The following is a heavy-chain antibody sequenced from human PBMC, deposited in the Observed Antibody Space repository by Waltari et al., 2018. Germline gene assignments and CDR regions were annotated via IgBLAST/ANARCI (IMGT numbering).Heavy chain of an antibody. CDR2: INPSGGST. Sequence: QVQLVQSGAEVKKPGASVKVSCKASGYTFTSYYMHWVRQAPGQGLEWMGIINPSGGSTSYAQKFQVRVTMTRDTSTSTVYMELSSLRSEDTAVYYCARQTAPGYYGSGSYYRYWGQGTLVTVSS. V-gene: IGHV1-46*01. J-gene: IGHJ4*02. CDR3: ARQTAPGYYGSGSYYRY. D-gene: IGHD3-10*01. CDR1: GYTFTSYY.